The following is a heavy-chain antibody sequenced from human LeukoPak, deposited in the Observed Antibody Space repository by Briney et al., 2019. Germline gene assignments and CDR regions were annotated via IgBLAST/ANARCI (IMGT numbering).Heavy chain of an antibody. CDR3: ATSYGSYVVDY. V-gene: IGHV4-59*01. J-gene: IGHJ4*02. Sequence: SETLSLTCTVSGGSINSYFLTWIRQPPGERLEWIGFARSSGGTNYSPSLKSRVTILVDTSKNQFSLKLNSVTAADTAVYYCATSYGSYVVDYWGQGTLVIVSS. D-gene: IGHD2-15*01. CDR1: GGSINSYF. CDR2: ARSSGGT.